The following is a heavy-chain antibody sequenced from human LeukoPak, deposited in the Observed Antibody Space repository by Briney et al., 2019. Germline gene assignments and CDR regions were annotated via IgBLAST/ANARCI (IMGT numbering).Heavy chain of an antibody. CDR2: ISGSGGST. CDR3: ARSGYSGYFDY. Sequence: PGGSLRLSCAASGFTFSSYAMSWVRQAPGKGLEWVSAISGSGGSTYYADSVKGRFTISRGNSKNTLYLQLNSLRAEDTAVYYCARSGYSGYFDYWGQGTLVTVSS. V-gene: IGHV3-23*01. D-gene: IGHD3-3*01. CDR1: GFTFSSYA. J-gene: IGHJ4*02.